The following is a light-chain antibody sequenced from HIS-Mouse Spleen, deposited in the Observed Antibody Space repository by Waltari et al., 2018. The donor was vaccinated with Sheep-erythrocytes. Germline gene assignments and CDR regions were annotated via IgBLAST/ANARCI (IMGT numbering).Light chain of an antibody. CDR2: EGS. CDR1: SSDVGSYNL. Sequence: QSALTQPASVSGSPGQSITISCTGTSSDVGSYNLVSWYQQHPGKAPKLMIYEGSKRAGGVSNRCAGSKSGNTASLTSSGLQAEDEADYYCCSYAGSSTPWVFGGGTKLTVL. CDR3: CSYAGSSTPWV. J-gene: IGLJ3*02. V-gene: IGLV2-23*01.